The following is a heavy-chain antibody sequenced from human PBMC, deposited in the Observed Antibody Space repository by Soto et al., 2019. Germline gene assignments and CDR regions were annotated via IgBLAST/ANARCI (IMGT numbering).Heavy chain of an antibody. J-gene: IGHJ4*02. CDR2: IYQSGST. CDR1: GGSFNNYY. V-gene: IGHV4-34*01. Sequence: QVQLQQWGAGLLKPSETLSLTCAVYGGSFNNYYWSWIRQPPGKGLEWIGEIYQSGSTRYNPSLKSRVTISVDTSKNQFSLKLSSVTAADTAVYYCAWGGGRAAADWGQGTLVTVSS. CDR3: AWGGGRAAAD. D-gene: IGHD6-13*01.